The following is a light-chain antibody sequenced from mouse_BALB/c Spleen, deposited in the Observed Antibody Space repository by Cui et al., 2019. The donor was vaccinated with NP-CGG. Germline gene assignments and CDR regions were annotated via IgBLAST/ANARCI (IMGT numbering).Light chain of an antibody. V-gene: IGLV1*01. CDR3: GLWYTSHWV. CDR2: GTN. Sequence: QAVVTQESALTTSPGETVTLTCRSSTGAVTTSNYANWVQEKPDHLFTGLIGGTNNRAPGVPARFSGSLIGDKAALTITGAQTEDAAIYFCGLWYTSHWVFGGGTKLTVL. CDR1: TGAVTTSNY. J-gene: IGLJ1*01.